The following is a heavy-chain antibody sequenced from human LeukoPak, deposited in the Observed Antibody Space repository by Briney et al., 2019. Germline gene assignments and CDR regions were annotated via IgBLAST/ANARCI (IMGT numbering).Heavy chain of an antibody. CDR2: ISNIGTTT. V-gene: IGHV3-11*01. D-gene: IGHD2-21*02. CDR3: ACDFRYLGHDF. Sequence: PGGSLRLSCVGSPYTFSSYNMNWFRQAPGKGLEWISYISNIGTTTYYAESVKGRFTISRDNAKNSLYLQMNSLRAEDTAVYYCACDFRYLGHDFWGQGTLVTVSS. CDR1: PYTFSSYN. J-gene: IGHJ4*02.